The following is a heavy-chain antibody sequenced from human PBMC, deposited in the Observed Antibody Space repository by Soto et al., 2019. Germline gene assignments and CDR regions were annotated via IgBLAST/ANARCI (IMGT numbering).Heavy chain of an antibody. V-gene: IGHV4-61*01. J-gene: IGHJ4*02. Sequence: LSLTCTVSGGSVSSGSYYWSWIRQPPGKGLEWIGYIYYSGSTNYNPSLKSRVTISVDTSKNQFSLKLSSVTAADTAVYYCARGSEYSSSWSSDYWGQGTLVTVSS. CDR3: ARGSEYSSSWSSDY. CDR1: GGSVSSGSYY. CDR2: IYYSGST. D-gene: IGHD6-13*01.